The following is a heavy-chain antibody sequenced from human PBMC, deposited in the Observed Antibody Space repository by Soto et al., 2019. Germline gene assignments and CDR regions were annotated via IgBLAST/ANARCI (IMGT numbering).Heavy chain of an antibody. CDR1: GFTFSSYA. CDR2: ISGSGGST. CDR3: AKPARSGSYQTGDYYFDY. Sequence: GGSLRLSCAASGFTFSSYAMSWVRQAPGKGLEWVSAISGSGGSTYYATSVRGRFTISRDNSKNTLYLKMNIVRAADTAVYCCAKPARSGSYQTGDYYFDYWGQGTLVNVSS. D-gene: IGHD1-26*01. J-gene: IGHJ4*02. V-gene: IGHV3-23*01.